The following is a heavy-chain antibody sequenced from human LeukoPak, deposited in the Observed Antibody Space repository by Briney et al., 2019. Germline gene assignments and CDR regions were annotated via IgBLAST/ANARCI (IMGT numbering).Heavy chain of an antibody. D-gene: IGHD5-18*01. CDR1: GGTFSSYA. V-gene: IGHV1-69*06. CDR3: ARARTAMVTPYYYYYMDV. Sequence: ASVKVSCKASGGTFSSYAISWVRQAPGQGLEWMGGIIPIFGTANYAQKFQGRVTITADKSTSTAYMELSSLRSEDTAVYYCARARTAMVTPYYYYYMDVWGKGTTVTVSS. CDR2: IIPIFGTA. J-gene: IGHJ6*03.